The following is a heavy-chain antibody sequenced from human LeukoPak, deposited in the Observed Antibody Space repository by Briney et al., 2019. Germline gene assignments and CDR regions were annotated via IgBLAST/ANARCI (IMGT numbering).Heavy chain of an antibody. CDR2: ISWNSADI. CDR1: GLIFDEYA. Sequence: GGSLRLSCAASGLIFDEYAMHWVRQAPGKGLEWVSGISWNSADIAYADSVKGRFAISRDNAKSTLYLQMNSLRAEDTAVYYCLTIVETDLDAFDIWGQGTKVTVSS. V-gene: IGHV3-9*01. CDR3: LTIVETDLDAFDI. J-gene: IGHJ3*02. D-gene: IGHD2-21*01.